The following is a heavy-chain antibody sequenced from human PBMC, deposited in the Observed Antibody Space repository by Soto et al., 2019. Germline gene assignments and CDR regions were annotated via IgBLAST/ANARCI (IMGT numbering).Heavy chain of an antibody. Sequence: PGGSLRLSCAASGFTFDAYAMHWVRQAPGKGLEWVSGISWNSGSIGYADSVKGRFTISRDNAKNSLYLQMNSLRAEDTALYYCAKGWDQGSLAFDIWGQGTMVTVSS. J-gene: IGHJ3*02. CDR3: AKGWDQGSLAFDI. CDR2: ISWNSGSI. V-gene: IGHV3-9*01. CDR1: GFTFDAYA. D-gene: IGHD1-26*01.